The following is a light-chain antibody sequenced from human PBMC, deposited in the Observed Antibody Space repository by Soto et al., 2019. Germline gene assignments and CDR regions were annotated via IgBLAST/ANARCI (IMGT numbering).Light chain of an antibody. Sequence: DIVMTQSPDSLAVSLGERATINCKSSQSVLYSSNNKNYLTWYQQKPGQPPKLLISWASTRESGVPERLSGSGSGTDFNLTISSLQAEDVAVYYCQQYYDSPLTFGGGTKVEIK. V-gene: IGKV4-1*01. CDR3: QQYYDSPLT. J-gene: IGKJ4*01. CDR2: WAS. CDR1: QSVLYSSNNKNY.